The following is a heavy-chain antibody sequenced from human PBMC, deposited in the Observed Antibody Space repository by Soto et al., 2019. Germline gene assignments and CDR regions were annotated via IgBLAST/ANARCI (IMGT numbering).Heavy chain of an antibody. CDR2: IKQDGSEK. J-gene: IGHJ6*02. D-gene: IGHD3-22*01. Sequence: EVQLVESGGGLVQPGGSLRLSCAASGFTFSSYWMSWVRQAPGKGREWVANIKQDGSEKYYVDSVKGRFTISRDNAKNSLYLQMNSLRAEDTAVYYCARAGRYYDSSGYYSGMDVCGHGTTVTVTS. CDR1: GFTFSSYW. CDR3: ARAGRYYDSSGYYSGMDV. V-gene: IGHV3-7*01.